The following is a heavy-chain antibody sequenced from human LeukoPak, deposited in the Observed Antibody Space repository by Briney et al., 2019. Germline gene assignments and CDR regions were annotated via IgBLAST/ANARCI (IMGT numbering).Heavy chain of an antibody. D-gene: IGHD3-10*01. V-gene: IGHV4-34*01. CDR2: INHSGST. Sequence: SETLSLTCAAYGGSFSGYYWSWIRQPPGKGLEWIGEINHSGSTNYNPSLKSRVTISVDTSKNQFSLKLSSVTAADTAVYYCARGRVLLWFGVTNFDYWGQGTLVTVSS. CDR1: GGSFSGYY. CDR3: ARGRVLLWFGVTNFDY. J-gene: IGHJ4*02.